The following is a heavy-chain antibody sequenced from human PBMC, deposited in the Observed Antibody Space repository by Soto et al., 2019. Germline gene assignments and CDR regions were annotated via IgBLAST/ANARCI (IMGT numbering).Heavy chain of an antibody. V-gene: IGHV1-18*01. Sequence: ASVKVSCKASGYTLTNYVITWVRQAPGQGLEWMGWINTYNGNTNYAQKLQGRVTMTTDTSTSTAYMELRSVTSDDTAVYFCAREWCRSSTICYGPDYWGQRTPVTVSS. CDR2: INTYNGNT. D-gene: IGHD2-2*01. CDR1: GYTLTNYV. J-gene: IGHJ4*02. CDR3: AREWCRSSTICYGPDY.